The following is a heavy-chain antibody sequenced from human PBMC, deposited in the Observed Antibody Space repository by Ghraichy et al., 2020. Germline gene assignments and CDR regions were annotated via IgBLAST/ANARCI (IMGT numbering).Heavy chain of an antibody. CDR1: GFTFSSSA. CDR3: AKASGGGTGFDS. Sequence: GESLRLSCAASGFTFSSSAMSWVRQAPGKGLEWVSFITTNGGSTYYADSVKGRLAISRDNSKNTLYLQMNSLRPEDTAVYYCAKASGGGTGFDSWGQGTLVTVSS. J-gene: IGHJ4*02. V-gene: IGHV3-23*01. D-gene: IGHD1-26*01. CDR2: ITTNGGST.